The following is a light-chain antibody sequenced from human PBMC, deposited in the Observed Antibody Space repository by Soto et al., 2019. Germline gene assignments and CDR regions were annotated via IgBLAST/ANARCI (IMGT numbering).Light chain of an antibody. CDR1: QSISSW. CDR2: DAS. V-gene: IGKV1-5*01. CDR3: QHTTDFT. J-gene: IGKJ2*01. Sequence: GDRVTITCRASQSISSWLAWYQKKPGKAPKLLIYDASSLERGVPPRFSGSTSGAESTLTITGLQPDDLGTYYCQHTTDFTFGQGTKVDIK.